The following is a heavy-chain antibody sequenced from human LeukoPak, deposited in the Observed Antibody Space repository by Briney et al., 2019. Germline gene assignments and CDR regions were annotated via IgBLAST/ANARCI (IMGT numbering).Heavy chain of an antibody. V-gene: IGHV3-21*01. CDR2: ISSSSSYI. D-gene: IGHD6-19*01. CDR1: GFTFSSYS. Sequence: GGSLRLSCAASGFTFSSYSMNWVRQAPGKGLEWVSSISSSSSYIYYADSVKGRFTISRDNAKNSLYLQMNSLRAVDTAVYYCARDFYSSGWYGGREFDYWGQGTLVTVSS. CDR3: ARDFYSSGWYGGREFDY. J-gene: IGHJ4*02.